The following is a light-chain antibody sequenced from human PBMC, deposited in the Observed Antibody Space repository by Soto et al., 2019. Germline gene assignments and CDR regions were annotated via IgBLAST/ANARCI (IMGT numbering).Light chain of an antibody. CDR1: SSNIGSNY. V-gene: IGLV1-47*01. CDR3: AAWDDSLSGLV. Sequence: QSVLTQPPSTSGTHGQRVTISCSGSSSNIGSNYVYWYQQLPGTAPKLLIYRNNQRPSGVPDRFSGSKSGTSASLAISGLRSEDEADYYCAAWDDSLSGLVFGTGTKVTVL. CDR2: RNN. J-gene: IGLJ1*01.